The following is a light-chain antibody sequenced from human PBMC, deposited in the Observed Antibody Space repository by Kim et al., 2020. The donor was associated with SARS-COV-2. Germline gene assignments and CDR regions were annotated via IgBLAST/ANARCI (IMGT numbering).Light chain of an antibody. CDR2: DAS. V-gene: IGKV1-5*01. CDR1: QNIRSW. CDR3: QQYDTYLYT. Sequence: DIQMTQSPSTLSASVGDRVTITCRASQNIRSWLAWYQQKPGKAPKVLIYDASSLESGVPSRFSGSGSGTEFTLTISTLQPDDFATYYCQQYDTYLYTFGQGTKLEI. J-gene: IGKJ2*01.